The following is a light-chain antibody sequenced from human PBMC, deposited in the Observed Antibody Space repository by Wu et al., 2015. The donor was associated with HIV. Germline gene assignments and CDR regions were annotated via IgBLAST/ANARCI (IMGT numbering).Light chain of an antibody. Sequence: EIVLTQSPGTLSLSPGERATLSCRASQSVSGSYLAWYQQKPGQAPRLLIYGASSRATGIPDRFSGSGSGTDFTLTISRLEPEDFAVYYCQQYGSSLGWTFGQGTKVEIK. V-gene: IGKV3-20*01. J-gene: IGKJ1*01. CDR1: QSVSGSY. CDR3: QQYGSSLGWT. CDR2: GAS.